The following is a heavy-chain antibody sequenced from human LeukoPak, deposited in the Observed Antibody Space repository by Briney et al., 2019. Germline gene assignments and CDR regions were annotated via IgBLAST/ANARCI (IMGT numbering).Heavy chain of an antibody. D-gene: IGHD3-10*01. V-gene: IGHV1-3*04. CDR2: INTDNGNT. CDR3: ARPLESISTKGRGSGSDVFDI. Sequence: ASVKVSCKASRYTFSSYAMHWVRQAPGQRLEWMGWINTDNGNTKYSQKLQGRVTITRDTSARTAYMELSSLTSEDTAVYYCARPLESISTKGRGSGSDVFDIWGQGTMVTVSS. CDR1: RYTFSSYA. J-gene: IGHJ3*02.